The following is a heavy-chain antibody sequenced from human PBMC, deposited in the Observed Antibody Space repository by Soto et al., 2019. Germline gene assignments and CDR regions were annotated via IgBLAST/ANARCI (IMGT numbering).Heavy chain of an antibody. V-gene: IGHV3-30-3*01. D-gene: IGHD3-16*01. CDR2: ISYDGSNK. CDR3: ARDRGGITGASKPLGEWFDP. CDR1: GFTFSSYA. J-gene: IGHJ5*02. Sequence: PGGSLRLSCAASGFTFSSYAMHWVRQAPGKGLEWVAVISYDGSNKYYADSVKGRFTISRDNSKNTLYLQMNSLRAEDTAVYYCARDRGGITGASKPLGEWFDPWGQGTLVTVSS.